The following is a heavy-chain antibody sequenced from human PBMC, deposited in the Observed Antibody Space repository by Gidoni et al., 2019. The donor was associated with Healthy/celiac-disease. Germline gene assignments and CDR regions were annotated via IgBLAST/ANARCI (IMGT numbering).Heavy chain of an antibody. Sequence: EVQLLGSGGGLVQPGGSLRLACAAYGLHLSSSAMSWVRHAPGKGLSWFSSISGSVGSTYYADSVKGRFTISRDNSKNTLYLQMNCLRAEDTVVYYCAKVIGQWLNAFAICGQGTMVTVSS. D-gene: IGHD6-19*01. J-gene: IGHJ3*02. CDR1: GLHLSSSA. V-gene: IGHV3-23*01. CDR2: ISGSVGST. CDR3: AKVIGQWLNAFAI.